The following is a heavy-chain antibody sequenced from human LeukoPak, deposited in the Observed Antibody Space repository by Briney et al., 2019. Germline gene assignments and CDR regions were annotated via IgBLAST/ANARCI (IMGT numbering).Heavy chain of an antibody. J-gene: IGHJ3*02. D-gene: IGHD6-13*01. CDR3: ARDLRGYSSSHDAFDI. V-gene: IGHV4-61*02. CDR1: GGSISSGSYY. CDR2: IYTSGST. Sequence: PSETLSLTCTVSGGSISSGSYYWSWIRQPAGKGLEWIGRIYTSGSTNYNPSLKSRVTISVDTSKNQFSLKLSSVTAADTAVYYCARDLRGYSSSHDAFDIWGQGTMVTVSS.